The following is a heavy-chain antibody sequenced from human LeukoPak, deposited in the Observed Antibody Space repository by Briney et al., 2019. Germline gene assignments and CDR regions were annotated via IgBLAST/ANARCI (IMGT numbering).Heavy chain of an antibody. J-gene: IGHJ4*02. CDR3: ARDHKAAVAGTSSDY. CDR2: ISSSSSYI. CDR1: GSTFSSYS. V-gene: IGHV3-21*01. Sequence: PGGSLRLSCAASGSTFSSYSMTWVRQAPGKGLEWVSSISSSSSYIYYADSVKGRFTISRDNAKNSLYLQMNSLRAEDTAVYYCARDHKAAVAGTSSDYWGQGILVTVSS. D-gene: IGHD6-19*01.